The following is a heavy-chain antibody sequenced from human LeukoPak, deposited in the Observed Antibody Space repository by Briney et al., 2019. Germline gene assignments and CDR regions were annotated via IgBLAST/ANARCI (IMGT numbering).Heavy chain of an antibody. J-gene: IGHJ3*02. Sequence: RSSETLSLTCAVSGYSISSGYYWGWIRQPPGKGLEWIGSIYHSGSTYYNPSLKSRVTISVDTSKNQFSLKLSSVTAADTAVYYCASYSSHDAFDIWGQGTMVTVSS. D-gene: IGHD1-26*01. CDR2: IYHSGST. V-gene: IGHV4-38-2*01. CDR3: ASYSSHDAFDI. CDR1: GYSISSGYY.